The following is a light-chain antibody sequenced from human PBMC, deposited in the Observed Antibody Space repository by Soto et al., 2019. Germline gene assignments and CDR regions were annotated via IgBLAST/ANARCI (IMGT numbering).Light chain of an antibody. Sequence: DIVLTQSPGTLSLSPGERATLSCRASQSVSTSYLAWYQQKPGQAPRLLFYGTSSRATGIPDRFSGRGSGTDFTLTIRRLEPEDFAVYYCQQYSTSPPLFTFGPGTKVDIK. J-gene: IGKJ3*01. CDR2: GTS. CDR3: QQYSTSPPLFT. CDR1: QSVSTSY. V-gene: IGKV3-20*01.